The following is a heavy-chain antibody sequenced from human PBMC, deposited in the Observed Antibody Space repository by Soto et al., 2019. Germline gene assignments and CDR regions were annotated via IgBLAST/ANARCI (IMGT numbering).Heavy chain of an antibody. V-gene: IGHV4-59*01. J-gene: IGHJ4*02. Sequence: QVQLQESGPGLVKPSETMSLTCAVSGDSISSYYCMWILQPPGKGLESIGYLYYGGSANYNPSLKRRFTLSVDTSTNQCSLTLSSMTAADTAVYYCALRSMAVVPEYWGQGTLVTVS. CDR1: GDSISSYY. CDR2: LYYGGSA. D-gene: IGHD3-22*01. CDR3: ALRSMAVVPEY.